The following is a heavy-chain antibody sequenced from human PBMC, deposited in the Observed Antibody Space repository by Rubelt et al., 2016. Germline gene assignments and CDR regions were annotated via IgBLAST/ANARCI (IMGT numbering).Heavy chain of an antibody. CDR3: AKDGDGYPY. CDR2: IKQDGSED. CDR1: SSYG. Sequence: SSYGMHWVRQAPGKSLEWVANIKQDGSEDYYADSVKGRFTISRDNAKNSLYLQLNSLRAEDTAVYYCAKDGDGYPYWGQGTLVTVSS. D-gene: IGHD5-18*01. V-gene: IGHV3-7*03. J-gene: IGHJ4*02.